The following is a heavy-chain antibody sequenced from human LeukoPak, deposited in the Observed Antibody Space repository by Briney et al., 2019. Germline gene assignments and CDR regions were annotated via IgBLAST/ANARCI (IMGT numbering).Heavy chain of an antibody. Sequence: ASVKVSCKASGYTFTSYDINWVRQATGQGLEWMGWMNPNSGNTGYAQKFQGRVTMTRNTSISTAYMELSSLRSEDTAVYYCARVRIAVATLDFDYWGQGTLVTVSS. CDR2: MNPNSGNT. D-gene: IGHD6-19*01. CDR3: ARVRIAVATLDFDY. CDR1: GYTFTSYD. V-gene: IGHV1-8*01. J-gene: IGHJ4*02.